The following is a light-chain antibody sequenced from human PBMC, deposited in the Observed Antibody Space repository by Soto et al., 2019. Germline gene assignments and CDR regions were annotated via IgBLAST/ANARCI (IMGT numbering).Light chain of an antibody. J-gene: IGLJ2*01. CDR1: SSDVGGYNY. V-gene: IGLV2-14*01. CDR3: NSYTRSSTPHSVV. Sequence: QSALTQPASVSGSPGQSITISCTGTSSDVGGYNYVSWYQQHPGKAPKLMIYDVSNLPSGVSNRFSGSKSGKTASLTISGLQAEDEADYYCNSYTRSSTPHSVVFGGGTKLNVL. CDR2: DVS.